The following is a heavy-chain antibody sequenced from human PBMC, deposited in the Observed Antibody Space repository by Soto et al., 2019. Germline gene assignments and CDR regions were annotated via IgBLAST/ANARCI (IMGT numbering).Heavy chain of an antibody. J-gene: IGHJ6*03. Sequence: EVQLVESGGGSVQPGESLRLSCAASGFPFSSYWIHWVRQAPGKGLMWVSRIKYDGTITNYADSLKGRLTISRDNAKNTVYLQMNSLRVEDTAVYHCAGGAKGGYYVDVWGKGTTVTVSS. V-gene: IGHV3-74*01. D-gene: IGHD6-13*01. CDR2: IKYDGTIT. CDR3: AGGAKGGYYVDV. CDR1: GFPFSSYW.